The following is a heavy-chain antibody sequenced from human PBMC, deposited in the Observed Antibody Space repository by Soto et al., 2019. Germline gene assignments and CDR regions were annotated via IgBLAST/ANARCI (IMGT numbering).Heavy chain of an antibody. CDR3: ARFQGRDHYYHYGMDV. CDR1: GGSISSYY. Sequence: SETLSLTCTVSGGSISSYYWSWIRQPPGKGLEWIGYIYYSGSTNYNPSLKSRVTISVDTSKNQFSLKLSSVTAADTAVYYCARFQGRDHYYHYGMDVWGPGTTVTVSS. V-gene: IGHV4-59*01. CDR2: IYYSGST. J-gene: IGHJ6*02.